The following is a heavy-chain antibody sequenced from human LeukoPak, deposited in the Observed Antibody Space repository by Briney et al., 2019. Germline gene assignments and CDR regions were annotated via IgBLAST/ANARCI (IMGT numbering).Heavy chain of an antibody. CDR3: AKVRPRRGDPPLYYFDY. CDR2: ISGSGGST. CDR1: GFTFSSYG. D-gene: IGHD3-10*01. V-gene: IGHV3-23*01. J-gene: IGHJ4*02. Sequence: PGGSLRLSCAASGFTFSSYGMSWVRQAPGKGLEWVSAISGSGGSTYYADSVKGRFTISRDNSKNTLYLQMNSLRAEDTAVYYCAKVRPRRGDPPLYYFDYWGQGTLVTVSS.